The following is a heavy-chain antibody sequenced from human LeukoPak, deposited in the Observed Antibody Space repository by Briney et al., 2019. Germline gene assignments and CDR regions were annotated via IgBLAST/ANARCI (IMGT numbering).Heavy chain of an antibody. CDR2: IYYSGST. D-gene: IGHD2-15*01. Sequence: SETLSLTCTVSGGSFSSYYWSWIRQPPGKGLEWIGYIYYSGSTNYNPSLKSRVTISVDTSKNQFSLKLSSVTAADTAVYYCARGRYCSGGSCYGGFDYWGQGTLVTVSS. CDR1: GGSFSSYY. V-gene: IGHV4-59*01. CDR3: ARGRYCSGGSCYGGFDY. J-gene: IGHJ4*02.